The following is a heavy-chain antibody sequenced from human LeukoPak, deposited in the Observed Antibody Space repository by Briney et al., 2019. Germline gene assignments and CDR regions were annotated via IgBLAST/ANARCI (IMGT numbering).Heavy chain of an antibody. CDR3: ARVKFHCSGGSCYSYVTLGAFDI. J-gene: IGHJ3*02. V-gene: IGHV3-21*01. CDR1: GFTFNNYN. D-gene: IGHD2-15*01. CDR2: ISSSSSYI. Sequence: GGSLRLSCAASGFTFNNYNMNWVRQAPGKGLEWVSSISSSSSYIYYPDSVKGRFTISRDNAKNSLYLQMNSLRAEDTAVYYCARVKFHCSGGSCYSYVTLGAFDIWGQGTMVTVSS.